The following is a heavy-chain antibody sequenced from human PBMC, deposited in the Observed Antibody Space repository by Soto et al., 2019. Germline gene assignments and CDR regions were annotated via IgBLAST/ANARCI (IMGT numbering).Heavy chain of an antibody. CDR1: GFTFSSYG. CDR3: ARAGAVTKTYYYYYGMDV. V-gene: IGHV3-33*01. CDR2: IWYDGSNK. J-gene: IGHJ6*02. Sequence: GGSLRLSCAASGFTFSSYGMHWVRQAPGKGLEWVAVIWYDGSNKYYADSVKGRFTISRDNSKNTLYLQMNSLRAEDTAVYYCARAGAVTKTYYYYYGMDVWGQGTTVTVSS. D-gene: IGHD4-17*01.